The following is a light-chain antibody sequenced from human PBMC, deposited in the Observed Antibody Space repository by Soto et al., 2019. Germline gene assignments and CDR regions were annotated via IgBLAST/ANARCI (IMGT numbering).Light chain of an antibody. CDR2: AAS. CDR1: RGIRND. CDR3: QHYGGMWT. J-gene: IGKJ1*01. V-gene: IGKV1-6*01. Sequence: IQITQASSPPSASVGGKVTITCRASRGIRNDLGWYQQKPGKAPKLLIYAASSLQSGVPSRFSGSGSGTDFTLTISSLQPDDFATYCCQHYGGMWTFGQGTKVDIK.